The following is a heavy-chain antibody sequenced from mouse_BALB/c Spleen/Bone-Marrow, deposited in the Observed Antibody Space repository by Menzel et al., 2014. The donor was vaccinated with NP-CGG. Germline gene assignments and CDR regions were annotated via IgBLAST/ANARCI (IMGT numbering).Heavy chain of an antibody. CDR2: ISDGGSYT. CDR1: GFTFSDYY. Sequence: EVMLVESGGGLVKPGGSLKLSCAASGFTFSDYYMYWVRQTPEKRLEWAATISDGGSYTFYPDSVKGRFTISRDNAKNNLYLQMSSLKSEDTAMYYCARDGDYTYAWFAYWGQGTLVTVSA. V-gene: IGHV5-4*02. J-gene: IGHJ3*01. D-gene: IGHD2-14*01. CDR3: ARDGDYTYAWFAY.